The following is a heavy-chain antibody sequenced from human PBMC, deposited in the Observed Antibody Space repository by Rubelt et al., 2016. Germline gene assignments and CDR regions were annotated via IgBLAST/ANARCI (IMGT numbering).Heavy chain of an antibody. D-gene: IGHD6-13*01. CDR1: GGSFSGYY. CDR3: ARARNSIAAAGYFDY. CDR2: IYYSGST. V-gene: IGHV4-34*01. J-gene: IGHJ4*02. Sequence: QVQLQQWGAGLLKPLETLSLTCAVYGGSFSGYYWSWIRQHQGKGLEWIGSIYYSGSTYYNPSFKSRVTISVATSKNQFSLKLSSVTAADTAVYYCARARNSIAAAGYFDYWGQGTLVTVSS.